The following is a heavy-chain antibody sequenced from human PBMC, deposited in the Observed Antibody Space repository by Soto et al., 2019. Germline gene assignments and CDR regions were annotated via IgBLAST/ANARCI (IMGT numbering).Heavy chain of an antibody. CDR2: VYYDEST. CDR3: GKVLIGATRHADVDS. V-gene: IGHV4-39*01. J-gene: IGHJ4*02. CDR1: GVSLNSGHYY. Sequence: SETLSLTCSVSGVSLNSGHYYWVWVRQSPGKGLAWIASVYYDESTYYNPSLKSRVTISIDKPRNQFSLTLKSVTAADTAVYYCGKVLIGATRHADVDSWGQGARVTVSS. D-gene: IGHD2-15*01.